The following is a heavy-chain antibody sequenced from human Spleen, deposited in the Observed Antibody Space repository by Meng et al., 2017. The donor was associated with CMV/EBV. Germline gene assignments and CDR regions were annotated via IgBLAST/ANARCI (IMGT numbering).Heavy chain of an antibody. D-gene: IGHD3-16*01. CDR1: GFTFSSYG. CDR2: IKQDGSEK. J-gene: IGHJ4*02. V-gene: IGHV3-7*01. Sequence: GGSLRLSCAASGFTFSSYGMHWVRQAPGRGLEWVANIKQDGSEKYYVDSVKGRFTISRDNAKNSLYLQMNSLGAEDTAVYFCARGLGALVYWGQGTLVTVSS. CDR3: ARGLGALVY.